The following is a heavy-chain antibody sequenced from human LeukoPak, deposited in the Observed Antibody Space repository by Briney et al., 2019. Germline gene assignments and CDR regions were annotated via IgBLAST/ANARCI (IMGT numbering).Heavy chain of an antibody. D-gene: IGHD3-22*01. CDR3: ARYVDPYDISPHSFDI. CDR2: IYASGGT. V-gene: IGHV4-61*02. J-gene: IGHJ3*02. CDR1: GGSINSNTYF. Sequence: SETLSLTCTVSGGSINSNTYFWNWIRQPAGKRLEWIERIYASGGTDYNPSLRSRLSMSINRSSNQISLTLRSVTAADTAGYYCARYVDPYDISPHSFDIWGQGTVVTVSS.